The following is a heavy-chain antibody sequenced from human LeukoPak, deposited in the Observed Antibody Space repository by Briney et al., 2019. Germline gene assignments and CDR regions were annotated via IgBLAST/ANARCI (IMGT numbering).Heavy chain of an antibody. V-gene: IGHV3-23*01. D-gene: IGHD3-16*01. CDR3: AKGSIDYCQSAAGN. CDR2: ICATDGET. CDR1: GFTFSSFA. Sequence: PGGSLRLSCEASGFTFSSFAMSWVRQAPGKGLEWVSSICATDGETYYVHSVTGRFTISRDNSKNTLYLQMNRLRGEDTAMYYCAKGSIDYCQSAAGNWGQGSLVTVSS. J-gene: IGHJ4*02.